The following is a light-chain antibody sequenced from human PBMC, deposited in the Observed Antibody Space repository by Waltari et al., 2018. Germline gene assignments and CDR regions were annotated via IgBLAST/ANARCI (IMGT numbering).Light chain of an antibody. CDR3: QQSDSYPFT. CDR1: QGIPTS. J-gene: IGKJ3*01. V-gene: IGKV1-13*02. Sequence: AIQLTQSPSSLSASVGDRVTITCRASQGIPTSLVWYQQKPGTAPKLLIYAASILQSGVPSRFSGSGSGTDFTLSISGLQSDDFAIYYCQQSDSYPFTFGPGTRVD. CDR2: AAS.